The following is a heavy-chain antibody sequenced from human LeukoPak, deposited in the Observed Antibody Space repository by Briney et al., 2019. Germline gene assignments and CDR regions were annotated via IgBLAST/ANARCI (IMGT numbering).Heavy chain of an antibody. CDR2: IYGSGVSI. Sequence: GGSLRLPCVASGFTFEKYVMNWVRQAPGKGLEWLATIYGSGVSISYADSVKGRFTISRDNSNNTLYLQMNSLRAEDTAMYFCAKDLGWELPAEAYWGQGILVTVSS. V-gene: IGHV3-23*01. D-gene: IGHD1-26*01. J-gene: IGHJ4*02. CDR3: AKDLGWELPAEAY. CDR1: GFTFEKYV.